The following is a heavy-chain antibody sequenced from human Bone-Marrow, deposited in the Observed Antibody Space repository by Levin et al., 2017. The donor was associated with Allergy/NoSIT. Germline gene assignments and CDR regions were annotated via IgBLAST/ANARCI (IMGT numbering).Heavy chain of an antibody. Sequence: GESLKISCKASGYTFTSYGISWVRQAPGQGLEWMGWISAYNGNTNYAQKLQGRVTMTTDTSTSTAYMELRSLRSDDTAVYYCARDLRVADCGGDCWGFSFDYWGQGTLVTVSS. CDR2: ISAYNGNT. CDR1: GYTFTSYG. V-gene: IGHV1-18*01. J-gene: IGHJ4*02. D-gene: IGHD2-21*02. CDR3: ARDLRVADCGGDCWGFSFDY.